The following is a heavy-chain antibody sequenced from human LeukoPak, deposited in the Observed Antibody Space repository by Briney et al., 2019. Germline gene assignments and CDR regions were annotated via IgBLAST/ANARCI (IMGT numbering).Heavy chain of an antibody. CDR3: ARGPLGGGYTYFDY. J-gene: IGHJ4*02. CDR2: TSIAGNT. V-gene: IGHV4-59*01. Sequence: SETLSLTCTVSGDSISIYYWSWVRQPPGEGLEWIGYTSIAGNTNYNPSLKSRVTMSVDTSKKQFSLKLSSVTAADTAVYYCARGPLGGGYTYFDYWGQGTLVTVSS. D-gene: IGHD5-12*01. CDR1: GDSISIYY.